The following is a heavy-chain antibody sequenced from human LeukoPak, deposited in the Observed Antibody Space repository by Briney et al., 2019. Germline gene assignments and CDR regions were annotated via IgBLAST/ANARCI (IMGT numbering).Heavy chain of an antibody. Sequence: GGSLRLSCAASGFTFSSYWISLVRQAPGKGREWVANIKQDGSEKYYVDSVKGRFTISRDNAKNSLYLQMNSLRAEDTAVYYCARGEDIVVVPAAILYWGEGTLVTVSS. J-gene: IGHJ4*02. CDR2: IKQDGSEK. CDR3: ARGEDIVVVPAAILY. V-gene: IGHV3-7*01. D-gene: IGHD2-2*02. CDR1: GFTFSSYW.